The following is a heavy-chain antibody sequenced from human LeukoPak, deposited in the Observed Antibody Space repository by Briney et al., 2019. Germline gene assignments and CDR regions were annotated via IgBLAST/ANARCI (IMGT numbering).Heavy chain of an antibody. J-gene: IGHJ4*02. D-gene: IGHD6-19*01. CDR2: IDPSDSDI. V-gene: IGHV5-51*01. Sequence: GESLKISCKASGYSFTSYWIGWVRQMPGKGLEWMGIIDPSDSDIRYTPSFQGQVTISADKSLSTAYLQWSSLKASDTAMYYCARRFSVQWLDAGFDYWGQGTLVSVPS. CDR1: GYSFTSYW. CDR3: ARRFSVQWLDAGFDY.